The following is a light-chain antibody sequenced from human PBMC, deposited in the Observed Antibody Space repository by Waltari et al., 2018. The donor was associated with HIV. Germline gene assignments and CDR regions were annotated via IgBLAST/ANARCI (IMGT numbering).Light chain of an antibody. CDR1: ALPKQY. V-gene: IGLV3-25*03. Sequence: SYELTQPPSVSVSPGQTARITCSGDALPKQYAYWYQQKPGQAPVLVIYKYNERPSGIPERFSGSSSGTTVTLTISGVQAEDEADYYCQSADISTWVFGGGTKLTVL. CDR2: KYN. CDR3: QSADISTWV. J-gene: IGLJ3*02.